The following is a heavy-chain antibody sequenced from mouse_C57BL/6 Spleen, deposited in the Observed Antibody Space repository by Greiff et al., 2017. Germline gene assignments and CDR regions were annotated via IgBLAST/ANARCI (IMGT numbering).Heavy chain of an antibody. D-gene: IGHD1-1*01. Sequence: QVQLQQSGPGLVQPSQSLSITCTVSGFSLTSYGVHWVRQSPGKGLEWRGVIWSGGSTDYNAAFISRLSISKDNSKSQVFLKMNSLQADETAIYHCSKAYYGSSYMGYWGEGTSVTVSS. J-gene: IGHJ4*01. CDR3: SKAYYGSSYMGY. CDR2: IWSGGST. CDR1: GFSLTSYG. V-gene: IGHV2-2*01.